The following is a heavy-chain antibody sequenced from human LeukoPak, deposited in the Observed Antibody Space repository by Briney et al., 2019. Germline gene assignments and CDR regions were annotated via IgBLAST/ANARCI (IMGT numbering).Heavy chain of an antibody. V-gene: IGHV3-23*01. CDR3: ARDPVAVVVTAIPELWFDP. J-gene: IGHJ5*02. CDR2: ISGSGDNT. CDR1: GFIFTDYA. D-gene: IGHD2-21*02. Sequence: GGCLRLSCATSGFIFTDYAMTWVRQAPGKGLEWVSDISGSGDNTYYADSVKGRFTISRDNAKNSLYLQMNSLRAEDTAVYYCARDPVAVVVTAIPELWFDPWGQGTLVTVSS.